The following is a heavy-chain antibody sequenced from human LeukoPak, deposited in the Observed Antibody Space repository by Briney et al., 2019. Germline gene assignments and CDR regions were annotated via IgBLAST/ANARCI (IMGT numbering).Heavy chain of an antibody. D-gene: IGHD1-7*01. J-gene: IGHJ4*02. CDR2: IRSSGSGT. CDR1: GFTFSSFS. CDR3: ARMNYVSSGWGAPFDY. Sequence: PGGSLRLSCAASGFTFSSFSMNWVRQAPGKGLEWVSYIRSSGSGTDYTGSVKGQFTISRDNAKNSLYLQMNSLRAEDTAVYYCARMNYVSSGWGAPFDYWGQGTLVTVSS. V-gene: IGHV3-48*04.